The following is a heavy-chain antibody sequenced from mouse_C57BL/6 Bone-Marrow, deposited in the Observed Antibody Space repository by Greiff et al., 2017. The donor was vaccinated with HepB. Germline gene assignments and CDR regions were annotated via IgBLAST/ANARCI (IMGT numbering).Heavy chain of an antibody. V-gene: IGHV10-1*01. J-gene: IGHJ4*01. D-gene: IGHD1-1*01. CDR1: GFSFNTYA. CDR2: IRSKSNNYAT. CDR3: VRQRGTVITTVVGAMDY. Sequence: EVQGVESGGGLVQPKGSLKLSCAASGFSFNTYAMNWVRQAPGKGLEWVARIRSKSNNYATYYADSVKDRFTISRDDSESMLYLQMNNLKTEDTAMYYCVRQRGTVITTVVGAMDYWGQGTSVTVSS.